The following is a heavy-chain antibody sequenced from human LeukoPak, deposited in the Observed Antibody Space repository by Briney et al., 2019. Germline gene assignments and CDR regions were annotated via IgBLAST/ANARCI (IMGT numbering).Heavy chain of an antibody. D-gene: IGHD3-10*01. CDR3: ARDYYSLKTGRVRAFDI. CDR1: GGSISSNNW. Sequence: SGTLSLTCAVSGGSISSNNWWSWVRQPPNKGLEWIGEMYHSGNAIYNPSLKSRVTISVDKSKNQFSLKLSSVTAADTAVYYCARDYYSLKTGRVRAFDIWGQGTMVTVSS. V-gene: IGHV4-4*02. CDR2: MYHSGNA. J-gene: IGHJ3*02.